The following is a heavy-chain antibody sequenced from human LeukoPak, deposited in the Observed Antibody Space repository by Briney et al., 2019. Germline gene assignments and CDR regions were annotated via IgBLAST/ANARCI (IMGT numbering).Heavy chain of an antibody. CDR1: GYTFTGYY. V-gene: IGHV1-18*04. CDR2: ISAYNGNT. J-gene: IGHJ4*02. CDR3: ARDKPLYGSGSYQPIDY. D-gene: IGHD3-10*01. Sequence: ASVKVSCKASGYTFTGYYMHWVRQAPGQGLEWMGWISAYNGNTNYAQKLQGRVTMTTDTSTSTAYMELRSLRSDDTAVYYCARDKPLYGSGSYQPIDYWGQGTLVTVSS.